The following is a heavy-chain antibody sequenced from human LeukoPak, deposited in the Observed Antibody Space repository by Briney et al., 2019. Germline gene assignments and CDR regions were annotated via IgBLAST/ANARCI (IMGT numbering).Heavy chain of an antibody. V-gene: IGHV3-7*01. CDR2: IKQDGNEK. J-gene: IGHJ4*02. CDR3: ARPIATGIDPFDC. Sequence: GGSLRLSRAASGFTFSSYWMSWVRQAPGKGLEWVANIKQDGNEKHYVDSVKGRFTISRDNAKNSLSLQMNSLRVEDTAVYYCARPIATGIDPFDCWGQGTLVAVST. D-gene: IGHD6-13*01. CDR1: GFTFSSYW.